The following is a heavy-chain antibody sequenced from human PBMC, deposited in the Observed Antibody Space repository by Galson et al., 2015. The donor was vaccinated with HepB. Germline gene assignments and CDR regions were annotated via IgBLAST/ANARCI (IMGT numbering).Heavy chain of an antibody. Sequence: QSGAEVKKPGESLKISCKGTGYSFTSYWIGWVRQMPGKGLEWMGIVYPGDSDTRYSPSFQGQVTISADKSISTAYLQWSSLKASDAAMYYCASSKGYSSGWYPFDYWGQGTLVTVSS. J-gene: IGHJ4*02. CDR1: GYSFTSYW. CDR2: VYPGDSDT. V-gene: IGHV5-51*01. CDR3: ASSKGYSSGWYPFDY. D-gene: IGHD6-19*01.